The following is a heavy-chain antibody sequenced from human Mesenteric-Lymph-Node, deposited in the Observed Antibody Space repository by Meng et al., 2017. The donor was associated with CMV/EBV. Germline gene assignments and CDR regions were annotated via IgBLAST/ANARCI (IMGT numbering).Heavy chain of an antibody. CDR3: AKSDDFDWLLYGLDY. V-gene: IGHV3-23*01. J-gene: IGHJ4*02. CDR2: ISGSGGST. CDR1: RFTFTNDA. Sequence: SRFTFTNDAMTWVRQAPGKGLEWVSAISGSGGSTYYADSVKGRFTIFRDNSKHTLYLQMNSLRAEDTAIYYCAKSDDFDWLLYGLDYWGQGTLVTVSS. D-gene: IGHD3-9*01.